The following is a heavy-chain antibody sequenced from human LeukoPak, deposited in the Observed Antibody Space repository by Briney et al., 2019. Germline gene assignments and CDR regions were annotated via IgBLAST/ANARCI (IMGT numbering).Heavy chain of an antibody. CDR3: SIFYYGSGDYYYYMDV. D-gene: IGHD3-10*01. CDR2: IYSGGST. V-gene: IGHV3-53*01. J-gene: IGHJ6*03. Sequence: GGSLRLSCAASGFTVSSNYMSWVRQAPGKGLEWVSVIYSGGSTYYADSVKGRFTISRDNSKNTLYLQTNSLRAEDTAVYYCSIFYYGSGDYYYYMDVWGKGTTVTVSS. CDR1: GFTVSSNY.